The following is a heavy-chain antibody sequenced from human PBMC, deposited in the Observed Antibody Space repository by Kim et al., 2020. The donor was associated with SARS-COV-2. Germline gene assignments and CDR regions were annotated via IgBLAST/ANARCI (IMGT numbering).Heavy chain of an antibody. CDR2: INAGNGNT. CDR1: GYTFTSYA. D-gene: IGHD3-10*01. Sequence: ASVKVSCKASGYTFTSYAMHWVRQAPGQRLEWMGWINAGNGNTKYSQKFQGRVSITRDTSASTAYMELSSLRSEDTAVYYCARTPLQYYYGSGSSFDYWGQGTLVTVSS. CDR3: ARTPLQYYYGSGSSFDY. J-gene: IGHJ4*02. V-gene: IGHV1-3*01.